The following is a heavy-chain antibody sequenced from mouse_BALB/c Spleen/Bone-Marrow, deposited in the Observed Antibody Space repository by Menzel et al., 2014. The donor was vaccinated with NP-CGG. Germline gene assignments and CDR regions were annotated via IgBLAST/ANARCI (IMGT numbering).Heavy chain of an antibody. CDR2: IWSDGSA. J-gene: IGHJ4*01. CDR1: GFSLTSYD. V-gene: IGHV2-6*02. CDR3: ARKKYGNYAMDY. D-gene: IGHD2-10*02. Sequence: VQGAKSGPGLVAPSQSLSITCTVSGFSLTSYDVHWIRQPPGKGLEWLVVIWSDGSATYNSVLKSRLSISKDNSKSQVFFKINSLQTDDTAMYYCARKKYGNYAMDYWGHGASATVTS.